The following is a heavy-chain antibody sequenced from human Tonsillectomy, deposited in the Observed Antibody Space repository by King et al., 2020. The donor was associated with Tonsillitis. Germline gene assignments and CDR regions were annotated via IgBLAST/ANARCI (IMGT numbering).Heavy chain of an antibody. Sequence: VQLVESGGGLVQPGRSLRLSCTASGFTFGDYAMSWFRQAPGKGLEWVGFIRSKAYGGTTEYAASVKGRFTISRDDSKSIAYLQMNSLKTEDTAVYYCTRVSSILGSQRGADAFDIWGQGAMVTVSS. V-gene: IGHV3-49*03. D-gene: IGHD1-26*01. CDR1: GFTFGDYA. J-gene: IGHJ3*02. CDR3: TRVSSILGSQRGADAFDI. CDR2: IRSKAYGGTT.